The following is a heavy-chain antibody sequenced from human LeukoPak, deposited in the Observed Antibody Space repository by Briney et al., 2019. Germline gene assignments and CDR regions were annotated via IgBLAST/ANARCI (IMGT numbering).Heavy chain of an antibody. CDR1: GGSINNYY. Sequence: SETLSLTCTVSGGSINNYYWSWIRQPPGKGLQWIGYIYNNGDTNYSPSLESRVTISVATSKNQFSLNLSSVTAADTAVYYCARVPRSYYYYYYMDVWGKGTTVTVSS. V-gene: IGHV4-59*01. CDR2: IYNNGDT. CDR3: ARVPRSYYYYYYMDV. J-gene: IGHJ6*03.